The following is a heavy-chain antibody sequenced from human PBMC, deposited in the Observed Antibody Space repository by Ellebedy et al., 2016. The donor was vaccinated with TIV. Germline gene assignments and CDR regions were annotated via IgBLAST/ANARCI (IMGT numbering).Heavy chain of an antibody. V-gene: IGHV5-51*01. CDR1: GYSFTSYW. J-gene: IGHJ6*02. CDR2: IYPGDSDT. Sequence: GESLKISXQGSGYSFTSYWIGWVRQMPGKGPEWMGIIYPGDSDTRYSPSFQGQVTISADKSISTAYLQWSSLKASDTAMYYCARLTMVRGVIITLDYGMDVWGQGTTVTVSS. CDR3: ARLTMVRGVIITLDYGMDV. D-gene: IGHD3-10*01.